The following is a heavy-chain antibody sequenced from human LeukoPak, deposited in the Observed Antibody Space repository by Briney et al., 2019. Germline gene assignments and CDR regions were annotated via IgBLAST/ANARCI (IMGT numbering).Heavy chain of an antibody. CDR3: ARHLESGHYYTAFDI. CDR2: IYTSGSN. CDR1: GDFISGYY. V-gene: IGHV4-4*09. D-gene: IGHD3-22*01. Sequence: SETLSLTCTVSGDFISGYYWSWIRQPPGKGPEWIGYIYTSGSNSYNRSLKSRVTISLDTSKNQFSLRLSTVTAADKAVYYCARHLESGHYYTAFDIWGQGTMVTVSS. J-gene: IGHJ3*02.